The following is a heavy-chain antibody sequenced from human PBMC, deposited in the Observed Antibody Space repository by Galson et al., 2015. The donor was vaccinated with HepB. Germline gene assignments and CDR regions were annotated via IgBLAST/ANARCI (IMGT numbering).Heavy chain of an antibody. D-gene: IGHD3-22*01. Sequence: TLSLTCTVSGGSTSSGSYYWSWIRQPAGKGLEWIGRIYTSGSTNYNPSLKSRVTISVDTSKNQFSLKLSSVTAADTAVYYCATQYYYDSSGFDYWGQGTLVTVSS. CDR1: GGSTSSGSYY. CDR3: ATQYYYDSSGFDY. CDR2: IYTSGST. J-gene: IGHJ4*02. V-gene: IGHV4-61*02.